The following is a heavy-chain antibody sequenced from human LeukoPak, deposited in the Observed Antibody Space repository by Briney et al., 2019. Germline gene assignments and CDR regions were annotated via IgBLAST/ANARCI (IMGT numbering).Heavy chain of an antibody. CDR2: ISSSSSYI. J-gene: IGHJ3*02. CDR3: ARESVVVNAFDI. Sequence: PVGSLRLSCAASGFTFSSYSMNWVRQAPGKGLEWVSSISSSSSYIYYADSVKGRFTISRDNAKNSLYLQMNSLRAEDTAVYYCARESVVVNAFDIWGQGTMVTVSS. V-gene: IGHV3-21*01. D-gene: IGHD3-22*01. CDR1: GFTFSSYS.